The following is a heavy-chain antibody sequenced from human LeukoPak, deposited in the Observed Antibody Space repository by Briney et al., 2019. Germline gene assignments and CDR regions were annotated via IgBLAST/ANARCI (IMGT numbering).Heavy chain of an antibody. CDR2: ISGSGSII. CDR1: GFTFSDYY. V-gene: IGHV3-11*04. CDR3: ARETVPPASYPPYMDV. Sequence: GGSLRLSCAASGFTFSDYYMTWIRQAPGKGLEWVSYISGSGSIISYADSVKGRFTISRDNAKNSLYLQVNSLRAEDTAVYYCARETVPPASYPPYMDVWGKGTTVTVSS. J-gene: IGHJ6*03. D-gene: IGHD2-2*01.